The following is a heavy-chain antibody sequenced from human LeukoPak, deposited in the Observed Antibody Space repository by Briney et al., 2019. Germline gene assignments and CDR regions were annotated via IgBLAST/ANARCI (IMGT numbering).Heavy chain of an antibody. CDR2: IRYDGSNK. D-gene: IGHD2-21*01. CDR3: AKDRLAYCGGDCYPWYFQH. Sequence: GGSLRLSCAASGFTFSSYGMHWVRQAPGKGLEWVAFIRYDGSNKYYADSVKGRFTISRDNSKNTLYLQMNSLRAEDTAVYYCAKDRLAYCGGDCYPWYFQHWGQGTLVTVSS. CDR1: GFTFSSYG. J-gene: IGHJ1*01. V-gene: IGHV3-30*02.